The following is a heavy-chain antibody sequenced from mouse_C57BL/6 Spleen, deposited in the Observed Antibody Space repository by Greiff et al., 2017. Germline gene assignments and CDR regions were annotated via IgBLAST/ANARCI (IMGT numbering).Heavy chain of an antibody. CDR3: ARWTTAYAMDY. Sequence: QVQLKQPGAELVKPGASVKMSCKASGYTFTSYWITWVKQRPGQGLEWIGDIYPGSGSTNYNEKFKSKATLTVDTSSSTAYMQLGSLTSEDSAVDYCARWTTAYAMDYWGQGTSVTVSS. V-gene: IGHV1-55*01. CDR2: IYPGSGST. CDR1: GYTFTSYW. D-gene: IGHD1-2*01. J-gene: IGHJ4*01.